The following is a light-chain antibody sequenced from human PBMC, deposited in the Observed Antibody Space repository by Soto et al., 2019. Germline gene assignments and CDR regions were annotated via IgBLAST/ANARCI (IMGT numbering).Light chain of an antibody. Sequence: EIVLTQSPGILSVSPGERATVSCRASQTVSSGFLAWYQQKVGQAPRLLIYGASTRATGIPARFSGSGSGTEFTLTISSLQSEDFAVYYCQQYNNWPSITFGQGTRLEIK. J-gene: IGKJ5*01. CDR3: QQYNNWPSIT. CDR2: GAS. V-gene: IGKV3-15*01. CDR1: QTVSSG.